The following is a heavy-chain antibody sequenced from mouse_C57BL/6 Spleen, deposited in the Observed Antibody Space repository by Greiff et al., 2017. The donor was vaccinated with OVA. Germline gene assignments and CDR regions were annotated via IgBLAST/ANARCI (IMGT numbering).Heavy chain of an antibody. V-gene: IGHV5-4*01. CDR1: GFTFSSYA. CDR3: ARDPITTVVATDAMDY. CDR2: ISAGGSYT. D-gene: IGHD1-1*01. J-gene: IGHJ4*01. Sequence: EVMLVESGGGLVKPGGSLKLSCAASGFTFSSYALSWVRQTPETRLEWVATISAGGSYTSYSDNVKGRFTISRDNAKNNLYLQMSHLKSEDTAMYYCARDPITTVVATDAMDYWGQGTSVTVSS.